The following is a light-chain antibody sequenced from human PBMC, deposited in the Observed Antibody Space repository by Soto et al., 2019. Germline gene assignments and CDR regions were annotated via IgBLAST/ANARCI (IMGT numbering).Light chain of an antibody. CDR1: QNINSY. J-gene: IGKJ1*01. CDR3: QQYKAHSSKL. CDR2: KAS. V-gene: IGKV1-5*03. Sequence: DIQMTQSPSTLSASVEDRVTITCRAGQNINSYLAWYQQKPGKAPKLLIYKASILESGVPSRFSGSGSGTEFTLTIDSLQPDDSATYYCQQYKAHSSKLFGQGTKVEIK.